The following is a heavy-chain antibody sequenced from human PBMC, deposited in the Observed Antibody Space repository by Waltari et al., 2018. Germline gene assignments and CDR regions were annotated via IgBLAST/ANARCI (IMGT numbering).Heavy chain of an antibody. CDR2: SNHSGST. D-gene: IGHD3-10*01. CDR1: GGSFSGYY. V-gene: IGHV4-34*01. J-gene: IGHJ4*02. Sequence: QVQLQQGGAGLLKPSETLSLTCAVYGGSFSGYYWSWIRQPPGKGLEWIGESNHSGSTNYNPSLKSRVTISVDTSKNQFSLKLSSVTAADTAVYYCASPRRTGSFDYWGQGTLVTVSS. CDR3: ASPRRTGSFDY.